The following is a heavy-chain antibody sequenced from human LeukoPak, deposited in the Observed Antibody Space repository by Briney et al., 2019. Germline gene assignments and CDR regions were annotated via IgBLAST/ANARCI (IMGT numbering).Heavy chain of an antibody. CDR3: AKDHLAGYSYGGYYFDY. CDR2: ISYDGSNK. Sequence: PGGSLRLSCAASGFTFSNYGMHWVRQAPGKGLEWVAVISYDGSNKYYADSVKGRFTISRDNSKNTLYLQMNSLRAEDTAVYYCAKDHLAGYSYGGYYFDYWGQGTLVTVSS. V-gene: IGHV3-30*18. D-gene: IGHD5-18*01. CDR1: GFTFSNYG. J-gene: IGHJ4*02.